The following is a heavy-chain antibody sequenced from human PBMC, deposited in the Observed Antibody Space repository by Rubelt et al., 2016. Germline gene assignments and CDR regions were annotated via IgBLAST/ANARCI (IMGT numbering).Heavy chain of an antibody. CDR2: ISTSGDT. CDR3: ARGLDL. V-gene: IGHV3-13*04. J-gene: IGHJ3*01. D-gene: IGHD3/OR15-3a*01. Sequence: EVRLVESGGGLVQPGGSLRLSCAASGFTLSDYDIHWVRRAAGKGLEWVSAISTSGDTYYPDYVKGRFTITIEQPKKSCYRQMNSRTAGETAVYYCARGLDLWGHGALVTVSS. CDR1: GFTLSDYD.